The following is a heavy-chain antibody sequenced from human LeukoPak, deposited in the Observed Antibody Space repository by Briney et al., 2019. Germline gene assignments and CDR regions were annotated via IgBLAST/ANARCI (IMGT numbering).Heavy chain of an antibody. V-gene: IGHV4-59*01. CDR1: GGSFSGYY. CDR2: IFYSGRT. J-gene: IGHJ4*02. D-gene: IGHD5-18*01. Sequence: SETLSLTCAVYGGSFSGYYWSWIRQPPGKGLEWIGYIFYSGRTNYNPSLKSRVTISVDTSKNQFSLTLSSVTAADTAVYYCARGQKYRNGYTVTELGSGYFDYWGQGTLVTVSS. CDR3: ARGQKYRNGYTVTELGSGYFDY.